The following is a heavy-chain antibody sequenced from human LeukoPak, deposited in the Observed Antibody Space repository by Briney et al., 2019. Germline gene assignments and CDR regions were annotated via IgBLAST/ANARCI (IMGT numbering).Heavy chain of an antibody. J-gene: IGHJ4*02. D-gene: IGHD4-23*01. CDR2: ISSYGDNT. CDR3: ARATNSYGGNSDY. CDR1: GFTFSDYT. V-gene: IGHV3-64*01. Sequence: GGSLRLSCVASGFTFSDYTMHWVRQAPGKGLEYVSAISSYGDNTYYANSVKGRFTISRDNSKNTLYLQMCSLRADDMAVYYCARATNSYGGNSDYWGQGTLVTVSS.